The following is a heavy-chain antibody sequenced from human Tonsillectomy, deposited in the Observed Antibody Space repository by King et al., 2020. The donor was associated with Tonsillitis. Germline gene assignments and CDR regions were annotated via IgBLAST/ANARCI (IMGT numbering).Heavy chain of an antibody. D-gene: IGHD2-21*01. CDR1: GFSLSSSGVG. Sequence: TLKESGPTLVKPTQTLTLTCTFSGFSLSSSGVGVGWIRQPPGKALEWLALIYWDDDKRYSPSLKNRLTIIRDTSKNQVVLTMTNMDPVDTATYYCAHSFIDISCHIGCFYHWGQGTLVTVSS. V-gene: IGHV2-5*02. CDR3: AHSFIDISCHIGCFYH. J-gene: IGHJ1*01. CDR2: IYWDDDK.